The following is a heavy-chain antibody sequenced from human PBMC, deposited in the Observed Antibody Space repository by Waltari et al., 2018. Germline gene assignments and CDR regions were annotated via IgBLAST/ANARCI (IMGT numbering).Heavy chain of an antibody. Sequence: QVQLVQSGAEVKKPGSSVKVSCKASGGTFSSYAISWVRQDPGQALEGMGGVIPIFGTANYAQKFQGRVTITTDESTSTAYMELSSLRSEDTAVYYCARHIVATINGGAFDIWGQGTMVTVSS. CDR3: ARHIVATINGGAFDI. V-gene: IGHV1-69*05. CDR1: GGTFSSYA. D-gene: IGHD5-12*01. CDR2: VIPIFGTA. J-gene: IGHJ3*02.